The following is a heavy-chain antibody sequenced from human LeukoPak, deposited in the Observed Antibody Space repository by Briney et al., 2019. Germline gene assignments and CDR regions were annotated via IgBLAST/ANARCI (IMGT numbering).Heavy chain of an antibody. V-gene: IGHV3-66*01. CDR2: IYSGGN. Sequence: AGGSLRLSCAASGFTVSSNYMSWVRQAQGTGLEWVSIIYSGGNYYADSVKGRFTVSRDNAKNMVYLQMNSLRAEDTAVYYCAREQIWSWGYWGQGTLVTVSS. CDR3: AREQIWSWGY. CDR1: GFTVSSNY. D-gene: IGHD3-10*01. J-gene: IGHJ4*02.